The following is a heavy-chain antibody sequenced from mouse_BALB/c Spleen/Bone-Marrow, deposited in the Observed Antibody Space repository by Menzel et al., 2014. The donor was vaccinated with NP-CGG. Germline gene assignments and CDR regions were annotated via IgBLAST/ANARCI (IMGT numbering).Heavy chain of an antibody. CDR1: GFDFSGYW. V-gene: IGHV4-1*02. CDR3: ARRNTYDEGFAY. D-gene: IGHD5-2*01. J-gene: IGHJ3*01. CDR2: INPGSSTI. Sequence: LVESGGGLVQPGGSLKLSCAASGFDFSGYWMSWVRQAPGKGLEWIGEINPGSSTINYTPSLKDKFIISRDNAKNTLYLQMSKVRSEDTALYYCARRNTYDEGFAYWGQGTLVTVSA.